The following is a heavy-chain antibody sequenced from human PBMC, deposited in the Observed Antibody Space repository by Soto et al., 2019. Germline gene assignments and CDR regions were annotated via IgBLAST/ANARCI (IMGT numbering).Heavy chain of an antibody. D-gene: IGHD1-7*01. V-gene: IGHV1-69*06. CDR1: GGTFSSYA. Sequence: SVKVSCKASGGTFSSYAISWVRQAPGQGLEWMGGIIPIFGTANYAQKFQGRVTITADKSTSTAYMELSSLRSEDTAVYYCAREPWGAQAGTVTYAIYGYYGMDVWGQGTTVTVSS. J-gene: IGHJ6*02. CDR2: IIPIFGTA. CDR3: AREPWGAQAGTVTYAIYGYYGMDV.